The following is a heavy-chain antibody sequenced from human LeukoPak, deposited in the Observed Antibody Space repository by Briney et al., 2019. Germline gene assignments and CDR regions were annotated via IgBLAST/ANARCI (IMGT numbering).Heavy chain of an antibody. V-gene: IGHV1-18*01. J-gene: IGHJ6*03. D-gene: IGHD3-22*01. CDR1: GYTFTSYG. CDR3: ARDHYYDSSGYYYQADYYYYYMDI. Sequence: ASVKVSCKASGYTFTSYGISWVRQAPGQGLEWMGWISAYNGNTNYAQKLQGRVTMTTDTSTSTAYMELRSLRSDDTAVYYCARDHYYDSSGYYYQADYYYYYMDIWGKGTTVTVSS. CDR2: ISAYNGNT.